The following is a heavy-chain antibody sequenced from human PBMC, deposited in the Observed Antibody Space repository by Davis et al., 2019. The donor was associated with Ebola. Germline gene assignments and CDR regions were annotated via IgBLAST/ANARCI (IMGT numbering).Heavy chain of an antibody. CDR2: ISAYNGNT. Sequence: ASVKVSCKASGYTFTSYGISWVRQAPGQGLEWMGWISAYNGNTNYAQKLQGRVTMTTDTSTSTAYMELSSLRSEDTAVYYCARGTERYCSGGSCPPLGLSYYGMDVWGQGTTVTVSS. J-gene: IGHJ6*02. D-gene: IGHD2-15*01. CDR1: GYTFTSYG. CDR3: ARGTERYCSGGSCPPLGLSYYGMDV. V-gene: IGHV1-18*01.